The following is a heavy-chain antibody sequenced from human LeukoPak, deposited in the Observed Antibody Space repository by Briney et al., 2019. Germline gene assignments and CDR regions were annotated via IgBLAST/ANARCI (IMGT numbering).Heavy chain of an antibody. J-gene: IGHJ4*02. CDR2: IYGSGST. CDR3: ARNAGWYTYDS. CDR1: GDSLSSHY. Sequence: SETLSLTCTVFGDSLSSHYWSWIRQSPGKGLEWIGYIYGSGSTHYDPSLRSRVTISEDTSKNQFSLKLASVTAADTAVYYCARNAGWYTYDSWGQGTLVTVSS. D-gene: IGHD6-19*01. V-gene: IGHV4-59*08.